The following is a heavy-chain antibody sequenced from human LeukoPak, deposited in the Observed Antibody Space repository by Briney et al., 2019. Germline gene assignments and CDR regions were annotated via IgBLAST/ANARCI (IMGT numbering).Heavy chain of an antibody. D-gene: IGHD2-2*01. CDR1: GGSISSYY. CDR3: ARSEYQLLCGFDY. J-gene: IGHJ4*02. V-gene: IGHV4-59*08. CDR2: TYYSGST. Sequence: SETLSLTCTVSGGSISSYYWSWIRQPPGEGLEWIGYTYYSGSTNYNPSLKSRVTISVDTSKNQFSLKLSSVTATDTAIYYCARSEYQLLCGFDYWGQGTLVTVSS.